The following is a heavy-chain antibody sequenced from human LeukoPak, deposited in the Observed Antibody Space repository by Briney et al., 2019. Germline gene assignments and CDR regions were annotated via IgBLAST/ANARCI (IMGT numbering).Heavy chain of an antibody. CDR2: SGSGSTT. CDR3: ARDPGSGYEEHFDY. J-gene: IGHJ4*02. D-gene: IGHD5-12*01. Sequence: GGSLRLSCAASGFTFSSYAMSWVRQAPGKGLEWVSASGSGSTTYYTDSVKGRFTISRDNAKDSLYLQMNSLRAEDTAVYYCARDPGSGYEEHFDYWGQGTLVTVSS. V-gene: IGHV3-23*01. CDR1: GFTFSSYA.